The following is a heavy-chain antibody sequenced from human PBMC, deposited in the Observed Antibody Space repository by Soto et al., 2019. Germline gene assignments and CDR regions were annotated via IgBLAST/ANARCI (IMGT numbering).Heavy chain of an antibody. CDR3: ARGGRDGFDI. V-gene: IGHV4-4*07. CDR2: VYISGST. Sequence: QVQLQESGPGLVKPSETLSLTCTVSGGSISTYYWNWIRQSAGKGLEWIGRVYISGSTNYHPSLKRRVAMSVDTSNNQFSLKVTSVTAADTAAYYCARGGRDGFDIWGQGTMVTVSS. CDR1: GGSISTYY. J-gene: IGHJ3*02.